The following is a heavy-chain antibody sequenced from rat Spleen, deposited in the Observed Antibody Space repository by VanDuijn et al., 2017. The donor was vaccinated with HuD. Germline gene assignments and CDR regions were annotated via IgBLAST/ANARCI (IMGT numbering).Heavy chain of an antibody. CDR1: GYSITSNY. CDR2: ISYSGST. CDR3: ARYRLTSKGYFDY. D-gene: IGHD1-3*01. V-gene: IGHV3-1*01. Sequence: EVQLQESGPGLVKPSQSLSLTCSVTGYSITSNYWGWIRKFPGNKMEWMGYISYSGSTSYNPSLKSRISITRDTSKNQFFLQLNSVTTEDTATYYCARYRLTSKGYFDYWGQGVMVTVSS. J-gene: IGHJ2*01.